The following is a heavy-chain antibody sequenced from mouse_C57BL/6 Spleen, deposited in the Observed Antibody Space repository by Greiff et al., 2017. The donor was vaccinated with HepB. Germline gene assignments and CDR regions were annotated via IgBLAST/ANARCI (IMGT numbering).Heavy chain of an antibody. CDR2: IYPGDGDT. D-gene: IGHD6-5*01. CDR1: GYAFSSSW. J-gene: IGHJ1*03. Sequence: VHLVESGPELVKPGASVKISCKASGYAFSSSWMNWVKQRPGKGLEWIGRIYPGDGDTNYNGKFKGKATLTADKSSSTAYMQLSSLTSEDSAVYFCARDAGYRYFDVWGTGTTVTVSS. CDR3: ARDAGYRYFDV. V-gene: IGHV1-82*01.